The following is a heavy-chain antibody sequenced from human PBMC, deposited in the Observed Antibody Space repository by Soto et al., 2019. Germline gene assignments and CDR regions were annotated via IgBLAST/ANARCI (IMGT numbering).Heavy chain of an antibody. Sequence: SETLSLTCAVSGGSISSGGYSWSWIRQPPGKGLEWIGYIYHSGSTYYNPSLKSRVTISVDRSKNQFSLKLSSVTAADTAVYYCARGGTPIDYWGQGTLVTVSS. CDR1: GGSISSGGYS. CDR3: ARGGTPIDY. J-gene: IGHJ4*02. V-gene: IGHV4-30-2*01. CDR2: IYHSGST. D-gene: IGHD3-16*01.